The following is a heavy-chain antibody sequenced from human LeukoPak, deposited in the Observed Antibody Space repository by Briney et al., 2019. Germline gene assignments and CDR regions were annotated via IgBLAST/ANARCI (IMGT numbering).Heavy chain of an antibody. D-gene: IGHD6-13*01. CDR2: IYYSGST. J-gene: IGHJ4*02. CDR3: ARDSGGAAAGLDY. V-gene: IGHV4-30-4*01. Sequence: SQTLSLTCTVSGGSLSRGDYYCSWIRQPPGKGLELIGFIYYSGSTYYNPSLKSRVTLSVDTSKNQFSLKLSSVTAADTAVYYCARDSGGAAAGLDYWGQGTLVTVSS. CDR1: GGSLSRGDYY.